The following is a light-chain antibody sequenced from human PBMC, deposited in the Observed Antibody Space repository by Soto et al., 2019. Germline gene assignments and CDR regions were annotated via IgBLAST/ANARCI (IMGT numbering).Light chain of an antibody. J-gene: IGKJ1*01. Sequence: EIVLTQSPGTLSFSPGERATLSCRASQSVGSNFLAWYQQKPGQAPRLHIYGASSRVTGIPDRFSGSGSGTDVTLTISRLELEDFAIYYCQHYGSSPWTFGQGTEVEIK. CDR1: QSVGSNF. V-gene: IGKV3-20*01. CDR3: QHYGSSPWT. CDR2: GAS.